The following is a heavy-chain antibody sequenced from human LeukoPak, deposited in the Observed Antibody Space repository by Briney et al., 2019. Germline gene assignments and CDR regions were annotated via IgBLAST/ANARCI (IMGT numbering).Heavy chain of an antibody. CDR2: IYSSGST. CDR3: ARGHSYGYGWFDP. V-gene: IGHV4-59*01. J-gene: IGHJ5*02. Sequence: PSETLSLTCTVSGGSISSYCWSWIRQPPGKGLEWIGCIYSSGSTNYNPSLKSRVTISVDTSNNQFSLKLSSVTAADTAVYYCARGHSYGYGWFDPWGQGTLATVSS. D-gene: IGHD5-18*01. CDR1: GGSISSYC.